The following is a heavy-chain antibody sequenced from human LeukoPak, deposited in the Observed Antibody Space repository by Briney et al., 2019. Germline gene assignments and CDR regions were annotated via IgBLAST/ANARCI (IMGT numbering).Heavy chain of an antibody. J-gene: IGHJ5*02. CDR2: IYPGGGWT. D-gene: IGHD2-2*01. Sequence: GASVKVSCKASGASFTNYYIHWVRQAPGQGLEWVGLIYPGGGWTNYAQKFQGRVTMTTDTSTGTVYMELSSLRSEDTAVYYCARDMPHNCLDPWGQGTLVTVSP. CDR1: GASFTNYY. CDR3: ARDMPHNCLDP. V-gene: IGHV1-46*01.